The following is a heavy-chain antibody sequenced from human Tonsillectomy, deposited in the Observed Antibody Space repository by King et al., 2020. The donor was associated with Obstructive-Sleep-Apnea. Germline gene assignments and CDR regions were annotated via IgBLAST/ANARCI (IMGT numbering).Heavy chain of an antibody. CDR3: ARAFYYESRNVYYFDY. D-gene: IGHD3-22*01. CDR2: IFPYDSAI. J-gene: IGHJ4*02. V-gene: IGHV5-51*01. CDR1: GYNFSKYW. Sequence: QLVQSGAEVKKPGESLKISCKGSGYNFSKYWIGWVRQMPWKGLESMGIIFPYDSAIRYSPSFQGQVTISADKSISTAYLQWSTLRASDSAMYYCARAFYYESRNVYYFDYWGQGTLVTVSS.